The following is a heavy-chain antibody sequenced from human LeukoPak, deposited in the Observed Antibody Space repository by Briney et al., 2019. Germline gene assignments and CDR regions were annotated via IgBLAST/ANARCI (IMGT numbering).Heavy chain of an antibody. D-gene: IGHD6-13*01. CDR1: GYTFTGYY. CDR2: INPNSGGT. Sequence: ASVKVSCKASGYTFTGYYMHWVRQAPGQGLEWMGWINPNSGGTNYAQKLQGRVTMTTDTSTSTAYMELRSLRSDDTAVYYCARGDWGSSWYAVYWGQGTLVTVSS. J-gene: IGHJ4*02. V-gene: IGHV1-2*02. CDR3: ARGDWGSSWYAVY.